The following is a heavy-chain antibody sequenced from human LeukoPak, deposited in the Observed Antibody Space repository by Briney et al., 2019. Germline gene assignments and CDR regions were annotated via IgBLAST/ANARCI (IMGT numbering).Heavy chain of an antibody. CDR3: ARANNSSWHN. V-gene: IGHV3-23*01. J-gene: IGHJ4*02. CDR1: GFTFSSYA. D-gene: IGHD6-13*01. CDR2: LTDSGGTT. Sequence: GSLRLSCVASGFTFSSYAMGWVRQAPGKRPEWVSSLTDSGGTTYYVDSVKGRFTISRDNSKNTLYLHMNSLRAEDTAVYYCARANNSSWHNWGQGTLVTVSA.